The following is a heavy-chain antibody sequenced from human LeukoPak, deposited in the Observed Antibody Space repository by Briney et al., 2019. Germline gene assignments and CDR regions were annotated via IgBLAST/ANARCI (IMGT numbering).Heavy chain of an antibody. CDR2: TYYRSKRYN. J-gene: IGHJ2*01. V-gene: IGHV6-1*01. CDR3: VRDGESANWYFDL. Sequence: SQTLSLTCAIFGDSVSSNSATWNWIRQSPSRGLEWLGRTYYRSKRYNEYAVSVKSRITINPDTSKNQFSLQLNSVTPEDTAVYYCVRDGESANWYFDLWGRGTLVTVSS. CDR1: GDSVSSNSAT. D-gene: IGHD3-10*01.